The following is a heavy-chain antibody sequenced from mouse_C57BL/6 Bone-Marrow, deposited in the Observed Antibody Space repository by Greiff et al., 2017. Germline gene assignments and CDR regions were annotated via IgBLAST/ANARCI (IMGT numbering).Heavy chain of an antibody. Sequence: VQLHHSFPYLFNPFSSFNISFKSSVYTFTDYYMNWVKQSHGKSLEWIGDINPNNGGTSYNQKLKGKATLTVDKSSSTAYMELRSLTSEDSAVYYCARDYYGSSWYFDYWGQGTILTVSS. CDR1: VYTFTDYY. J-gene: IGHJ2*01. CDR2: INPNNGGT. D-gene: IGHD1-1*01. V-gene: IGHV1-26*01. CDR3: ARDYYGSSWYFDY.